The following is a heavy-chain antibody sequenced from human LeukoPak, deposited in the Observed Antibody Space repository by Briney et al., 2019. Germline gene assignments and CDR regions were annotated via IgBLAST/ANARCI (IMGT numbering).Heavy chain of an antibody. V-gene: IGHV1-2*02. J-gene: IGHJ6*03. D-gene: IGHD6-13*01. Sequence: ASVKVSCKASGYTFTGYYMHWVRQAPGQGLEWMGWINPNSGGTNYAQKFQGRVTMTRDTSISTAYMELSRLRSDDTAVYYCARDQMSSWYDYYYYYMDVWGKGTTVTVSS. CDR1: GYTFTGYY. CDR3: ARDQMSSWYDYYYYYMDV. CDR2: INPNSGGT.